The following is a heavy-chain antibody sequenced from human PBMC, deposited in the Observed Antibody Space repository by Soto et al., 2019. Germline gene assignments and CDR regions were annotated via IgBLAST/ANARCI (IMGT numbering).Heavy chain of an antibody. CDR1: GDSVSSNSAA. CDR3: ERDSESARPGINFDY. CDR2: TYYRSKWYN. Sequence: HTLSLTCAISGDSVSSNSAAWNWIRQSPSRGLEWLGRTYYRSKWYNDYAVSVKSRITINPDTSKNQFSLQLNSVTPEDTAVYYCERDSESARPGINFDYWGQGSLVNV. J-gene: IGHJ4*02. D-gene: IGHD6-6*01. V-gene: IGHV6-1*01.